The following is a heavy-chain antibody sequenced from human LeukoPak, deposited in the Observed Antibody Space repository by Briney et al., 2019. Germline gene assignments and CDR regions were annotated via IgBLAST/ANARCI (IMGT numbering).Heavy chain of an antibody. CDR3: AARYSGYEIDY. Sequence: SVKVSCKASGFTITSFAVQWVRQARGQRLEWIGWIVVGSGNTNYAQKFQERVTITRDMSTSTAYMELSSLRSEDTAVYYCAARYSGYEIDYWGQGSLVTVSS. D-gene: IGHD5-12*01. J-gene: IGHJ4*02. V-gene: IGHV1-58*01. CDR1: GFTITSFA. CDR2: IVVGSGNT.